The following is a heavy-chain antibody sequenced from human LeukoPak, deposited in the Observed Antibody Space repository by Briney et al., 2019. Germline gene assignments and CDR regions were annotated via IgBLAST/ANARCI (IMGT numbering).Heavy chain of an antibody. CDR3: AREGYTNYERELDY. CDR1: GFTFSTYS. D-gene: IGHD3-3*01. J-gene: IGHJ4*02. CDR2: IWHDGNNK. V-gene: IGHV3-33*08. Sequence: GGSLRLSCVASGFTFSTYSMNWVRQAPGKGLEWVAAIWHDGNNKYYADFVKGRFTTSRDNSKDTVYLQVNSLRAEDTAVYYCAREGYTNYERELDYWGRGTLVTVSS.